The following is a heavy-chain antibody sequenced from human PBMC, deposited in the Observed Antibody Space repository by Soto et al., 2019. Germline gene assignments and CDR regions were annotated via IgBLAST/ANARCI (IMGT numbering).Heavy chain of an antibody. Sequence: QVQLVQSGAEVKKPGSSVKVSCKASGNTFSKYAISWVRQAPGQGIEWMGGLIPILGTAKYAQKFQGRVTITADESTRTAYMELSSVRFEDTAVYYCARDSHDYIWGSYRNGMDVWGQGTTVSVSS. V-gene: IGHV1-69*01. CDR1: GNTFSKYA. D-gene: IGHD3-16*02. CDR3: ARDSHDYIWGSYRNGMDV. J-gene: IGHJ6*02. CDR2: LIPILGTA.